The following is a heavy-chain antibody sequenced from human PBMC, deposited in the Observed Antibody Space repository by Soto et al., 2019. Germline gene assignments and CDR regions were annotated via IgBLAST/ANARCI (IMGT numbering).Heavy chain of an antibody. CDR2: IIPIFATV. J-gene: IGHJ6*02. CDR3: AKGAVAGTPTSYYYFGMDV. D-gene: IGHD6-19*01. V-gene: IGHV1-69*12. CDR1: GGTFRTYA. Sequence: QVQLLQSGAAVKKPGSSVRVSCEASGGTFRTYAISWERQAPVQGLEWMGVIIPIFATVNFAQKFQGRVTITADESTTTGYMGLRSLRSEDTAVYYCAKGAVAGTPTSYYYFGMDVWGQGTKVTVS.